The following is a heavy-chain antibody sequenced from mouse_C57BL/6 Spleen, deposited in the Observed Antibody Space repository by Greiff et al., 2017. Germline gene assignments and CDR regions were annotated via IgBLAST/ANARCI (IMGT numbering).Heavy chain of an antibody. D-gene: IGHD1-1*01. CDR1: GYAFTNYL. J-gene: IGHJ1*03. Sequence: VQLQQSGAELVRPGTSVKVSCKASGYAFTNYLIEWVKQRPGQGLEWIGVINPGSGGTNYNEKFKGKATLTADKSSSTAYMQLSSLTSEDSAVYFCARYYGWYFDVWGTGTTVTVSS. CDR3: ARYYGWYFDV. CDR2: INPGSGGT. V-gene: IGHV1-54*01.